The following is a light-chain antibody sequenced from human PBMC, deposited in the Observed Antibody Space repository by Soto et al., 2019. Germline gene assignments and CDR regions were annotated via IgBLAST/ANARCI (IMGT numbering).Light chain of an antibody. V-gene: IGKV1-9*01. CDR3: QHLNSYPIT. CDR1: QGVSSH. Sequence: IQLTQFPSSLSGSVGQRVTISCXASQGVSSHLAWHQQKPGKAPKLLIYEVSTLQSGVPSRFSGSGSGTDFTLTISSLQPEDFATYYCQHLNSYPITFGQGTRLEI. CDR2: EVS. J-gene: IGKJ5*01.